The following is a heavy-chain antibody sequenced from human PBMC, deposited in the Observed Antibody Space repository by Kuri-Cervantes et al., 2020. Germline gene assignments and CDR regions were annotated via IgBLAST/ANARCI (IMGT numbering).Heavy chain of an antibody. CDR1: GGSFSGYY. CDR2: INHSGST. J-gene: IGHJ4*02. D-gene: IGHD5-18*01. CDR3: ARGLTWGIQKDY. V-gene: IGHV4-34*01. Sequence: SETLSLTCTVYGGSFSGYYWSWIRQPPGKGLEWIGEINHSGSTNYNPSLKSRVTISVDTSKNQFSLKLSSVTAADTAVYYRARGLTWGIQKDYWGQGTLVTVSS.